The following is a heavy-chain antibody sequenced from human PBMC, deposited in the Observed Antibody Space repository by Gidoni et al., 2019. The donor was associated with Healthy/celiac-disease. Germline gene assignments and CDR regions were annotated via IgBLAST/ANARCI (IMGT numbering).Heavy chain of an antibody. CDR3: AKTGMEVARSSSEFDY. CDR1: GFAFDDYS. CDR2: IHWDGVRT. V-gene: IGHV3-43*01. Sequence: EVQLVQSGGVVVQPGGSLRLSCTASGFAFDDYSFHWVRQPPGKGLEWICLIHWDGVRTYYADSVKGRFTVSRDNSRNSLYLQMNSLRTEDTAFYYCAKTGMEVARSSSEFDYWGQGALVTVSS. J-gene: IGHJ4*02. D-gene: IGHD5-12*01.